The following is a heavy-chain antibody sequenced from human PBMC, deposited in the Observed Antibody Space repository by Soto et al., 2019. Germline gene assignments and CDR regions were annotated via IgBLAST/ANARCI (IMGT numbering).Heavy chain of an antibody. CDR3: ARDLADYYDSSGYSSDY. CDR2: ISAYNGNT. Sequence: ASVKVSCKASGYTFTSYGISWVRQAPGQGLEWMGWISAYNGNTNYAQKLQGRVTMTTDTSTSTAYMELRSLRSDDTAVYYCARDLADYYDSSGYSSDYWGRGTLVTVSS. D-gene: IGHD3-22*01. V-gene: IGHV1-18*01. CDR1: GYTFTSYG. J-gene: IGHJ4*02.